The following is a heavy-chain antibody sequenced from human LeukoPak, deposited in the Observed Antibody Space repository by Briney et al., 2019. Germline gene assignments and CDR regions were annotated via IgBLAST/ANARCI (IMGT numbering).Heavy chain of an antibody. CDR3: ARLRIVGATPGAFDI. CDR2: IYYSGST. CDR1: GGSISSSSYY. J-gene: IGHJ3*02. D-gene: IGHD1-26*01. V-gene: IGHV4-39*01. Sequence: SETLSLTCTVSGGSISSSSYYWGWIRQPPGKGLEWIGSIYYSGSTYYNPSLKSRVTISVDTSKNQFSLKLSSVTAADTAVYYCARLRIVGATPGAFDIWGQGTMVTVSS.